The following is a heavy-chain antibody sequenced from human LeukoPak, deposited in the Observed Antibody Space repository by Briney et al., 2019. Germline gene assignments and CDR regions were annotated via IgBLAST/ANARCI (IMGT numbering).Heavy chain of an antibody. V-gene: IGHV3-30*18. CDR2: ISYDGSNK. J-gene: IGHJ4*02. Sequence: GGSLRLSCAASGFTFSSYAMSWVRQAPGKGLEWVAVISYDGSNKYYADSVKGRFTISRDNSKNTLYLQMNSLRAEDTAVYYCAKITLFDYWGQGTLVTVSS. CDR3: AKITLFDY. CDR1: GFTFSSYA.